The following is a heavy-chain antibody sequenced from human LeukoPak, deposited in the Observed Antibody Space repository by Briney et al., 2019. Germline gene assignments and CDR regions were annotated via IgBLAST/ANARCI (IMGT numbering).Heavy chain of an antibody. CDR3: AAELDDDIMTGYSQP. CDR1: GFTFRSSA. V-gene: IGHV1-58*02. Sequence: ASVKVSCKASGFTFRSSAIQWVRQARGQRLEWIGWIVVGSGKTNYARKFQERVTITRDMSTSTAHMELSSLRSEDTAVYYCAAELDDDIMTGYSQPWGQGTLVTVSS. CDR2: IVVGSGKT. D-gene: IGHD3-9*01. J-gene: IGHJ5*02.